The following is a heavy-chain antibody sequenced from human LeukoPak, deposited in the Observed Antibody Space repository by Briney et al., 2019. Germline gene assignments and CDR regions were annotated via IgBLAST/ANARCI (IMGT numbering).Heavy chain of an antibody. J-gene: IGHJ5*02. V-gene: IGHV5-51*01. Sequence: GESLKISCRGSGYSFTSYWIGWVRQLPGKGLEWMGVIYPGDSDTRYSPSLQGQVTISADNSISTAYLQWSSLKASDTAMYYCARSYSSSWSGFDPWGQGTLVTVSS. D-gene: IGHD6-13*01. CDR2: IYPGDSDT. CDR3: ARSYSSSWSGFDP. CDR1: GYSFTSYW.